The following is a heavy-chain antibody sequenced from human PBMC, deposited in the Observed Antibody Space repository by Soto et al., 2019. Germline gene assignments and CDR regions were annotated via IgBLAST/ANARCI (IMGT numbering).Heavy chain of an antibody. CDR1: GFTFSDHY. CDR3: ARVVTGTNGLYYYYMDV. Sequence: GGSLRLSCAASGFTFSDHYMDWVRQAPGKGLEWVGRTRNKANSYTTEYSASVKGRFTISRDDSKNSLYLQMNSLKPEYTAVYYCARVVTGTNGLYYYYMDVWGKGTTVTVSS. V-gene: IGHV3-72*01. J-gene: IGHJ6*03. D-gene: IGHD1-7*01. CDR2: TRNKANSYTT.